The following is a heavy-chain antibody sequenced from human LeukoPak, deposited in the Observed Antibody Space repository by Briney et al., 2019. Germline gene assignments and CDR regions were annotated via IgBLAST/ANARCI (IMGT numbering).Heavy chain of an antibody. V-gene: IGHV1-18*01. CDR1: GYTFTSYG. J-gene: IGHJ3*02. Sequence: ASVKVSCKASGYTFTSYGISWVRQAPGQGLEWMGWISAYNGNTNYAQKLQGRVTMTTDTSTSTAYMELRSLRSDDTAVYYCARNKGGIEGVGSRGPRHVFDIWGKGKRVTVSS. CDR3: ARNKGGIEGVGSRGPRHVFDI. D-gene: IGHD1-26*01. CDR2: ISAYNGNT.